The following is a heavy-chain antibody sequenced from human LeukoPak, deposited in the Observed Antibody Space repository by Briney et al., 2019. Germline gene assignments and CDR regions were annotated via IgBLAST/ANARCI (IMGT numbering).Heavy chain of an antibody. CDR1: GFTVSSNY. CDR3: ARDRRRYYDSSGPTAAFDI. Sequence: PGGSLRLSCAASGFTVSSNYMSWVRQAPGKGLEWVSVIYSGGSTYYADSVKGRFTISRDNSKNTLYLQMNSLRAEDTAVYYCARDRRRYYDSSGPTAAFDIWGQGTMVTVSS. CDR2: IYSGGST. V-gene: IGHV3-53*01. D-gene: IGHD3-22*01. J-gene: IGHJ3*02.